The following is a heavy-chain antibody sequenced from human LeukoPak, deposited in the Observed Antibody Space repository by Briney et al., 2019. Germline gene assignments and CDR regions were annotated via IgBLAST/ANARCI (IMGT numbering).Heavy chain of an antibody. Sequence: SLRLSCSASGFTFVDEAINWVRQAPGKGLEWVGFIRSRPFGATTEYAASVRGRFSISRDDSETIAYLQMNSLKTEDTAVYYCTRGRVTSLDSWGQGTLVTVSS. J-gene: IGHJ5*01. D-gene: IGHD2-21*02. CDR1: GFTFVDEA. CDR2: IRSRPFGATT. V-gene: IGHV3-49*04. CDR3: TRGRVTSLDS.